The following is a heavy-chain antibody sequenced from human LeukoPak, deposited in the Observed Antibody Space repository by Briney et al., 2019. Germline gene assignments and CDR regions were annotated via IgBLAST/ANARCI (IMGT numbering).Heavy chain of an antibody. CDR3: ARAGNVLYSSSWYDY. CDR2: INQDGSAK. V-gene: IGHV3-7*01. CDR1: GFIFRSYW. Sequence: GGSLRLSCAASGFIFRSYWMSWVRQVPGKGLEWVANINQDGSAKYYVDSVKGRFTISRDNSKNTLYLQMNSLRAEDTAVYYCARAGNVLYSSSWYDYWGQGTLVTVSS. D-gene: IGHD6-13*01. J-gene: IGHJ4*02.